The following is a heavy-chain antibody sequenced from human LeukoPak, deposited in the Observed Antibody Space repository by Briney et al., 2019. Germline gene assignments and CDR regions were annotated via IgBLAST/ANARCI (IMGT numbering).Heavy chain of an antibody. CDR2: INHSGST. CDR1: GGSISSSSYY. V-gene: IGHV4-39*07. D-gene: IGHD6-6*01. J-gene: IGHJ5*02. Sequence: SETLSLTCTVSGGSISSSSYYWSWIRQPPGKGLEWIGEINHSGSTNYNPSLKSRVTISVDTSKNQFSLKLSSVTAADTAVYYCARGFPHSSSPWGQGTLVTVSS. CDR3: ARGFPHSSSP.